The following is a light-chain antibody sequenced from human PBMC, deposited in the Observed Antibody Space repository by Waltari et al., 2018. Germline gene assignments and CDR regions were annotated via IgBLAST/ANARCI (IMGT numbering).Light chain of an antibody. J-gene: IGKJ1*01. Sequence: EIVLTQSPATLSVSPGERATLSCRASQTISNNFAWYQQKPGQAPRLLIYGASTRATAIPDRFSGSGSGTEFTLTITSLQSEDFAVYYCQQYNEWPPWTFGQGTKVDIK. CDR2: GAS. V-gene: IGKV3-15*01. CDR1: QTISNN. CDR3: QQYNEWPPWT.